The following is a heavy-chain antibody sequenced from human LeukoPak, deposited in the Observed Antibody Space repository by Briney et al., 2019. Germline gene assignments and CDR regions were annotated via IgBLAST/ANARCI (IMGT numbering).Heavy chain of an antibody. CDR1: GFTFDDYA. CDR2: ISWNSGNI. J-gene: IGHJ4*02. V-gene: IGHV3-9*01. CDR3: AKGNVYQQLGSFDY. D-gene: IGHD6-13*01. Sequence: GGSLRLSCAAAGFTFDDYAMHWVRQAPGKGLEWVSGISWNSGNIGYADSVKGRFTISRDNAKNPLYLQMNSLRAEDTALYYCAKGNVYQQLGSFDYWGQETLVTVSS.